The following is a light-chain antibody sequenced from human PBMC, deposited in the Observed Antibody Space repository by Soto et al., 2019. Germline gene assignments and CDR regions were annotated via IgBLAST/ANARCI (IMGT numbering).Light chain of an antibody. V-gene: IGKV1-5*01. J-gene: IGKJ1*01. CDR1: QTISNW. Sequence: DIQMTQSPSTLSGSVGDRVTITCRASQTISNWLAWYQQKPGTAPKLLIYHASTLESGVPSRFSGRGSGTDFTLTINNLQREDFADYFCQQTYSNLWTFGQGTKVDIK. CDR3: QQTYSNLWT. CDR2: HAS.